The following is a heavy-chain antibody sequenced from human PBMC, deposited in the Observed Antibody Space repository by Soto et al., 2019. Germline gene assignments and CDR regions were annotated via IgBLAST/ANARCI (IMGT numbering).Heavy chain of an antibody. D-gene: IGHD2-2*01. CDR2: IYYSGST. J-gene: IGHJ5*02. CDR3: ARGMGYCSSTSCWNWFGP. V-gene: IGHV4-61*01. CDR1: GGSGSSGSYY. Sequence: SETLSLTCTVSGGSGSSGSYYWSWIRQPPGKGLEWIGYIYYSGSTNYNPSLKSRVTISVDTSKNQFSLKLSSVTAADAAVYYCARGMGYCSSTSCWNWFGPGGQGTLVTVSS.